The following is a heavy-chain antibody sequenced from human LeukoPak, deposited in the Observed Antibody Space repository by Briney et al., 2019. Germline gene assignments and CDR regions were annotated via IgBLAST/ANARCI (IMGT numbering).Heavy chain of an antibody. CDR1: GFTFSSYA. V-gene: IGHV3-30-3*01. CDR2: ISYDGSNK. D-gene: IGHD2-15*01. CDR3: ARDLCGSCYYDYYYGMDV. Sequence: QPGGSLRLSCAASGFTFSSYAMHWVRQAPGKGLEWVAVISYDGSNKYYADSVKGRFTISRDNSKNTLYLQMNSLRAEDTAVYYCARDLCGSCYYDYYYGMDVWGQGTLVTVSS. J-gene: IGHJ6*02.